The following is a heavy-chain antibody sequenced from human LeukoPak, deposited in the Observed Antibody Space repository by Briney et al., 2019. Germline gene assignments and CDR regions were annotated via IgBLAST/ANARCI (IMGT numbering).Heavy chain of an antibody. CDR2: ISYDGSNK. Sequence: GGSLRLSCAASGFTFSSYSMNWVRQAPGKGLEWVAVISYDGSNKYYADSVKGRFTISRDNSKNTLYLQMSSLRAEDTAVYYCAKVLHDYGDYADYWGQGTLVTVSS. CDR3: AKVLHDYGDYADY. CDR1: GFTFSSYS. V-gene: IGHV3-30*18. D-gene: IGHD4-17*01. J-gene: IGHJ4*02.